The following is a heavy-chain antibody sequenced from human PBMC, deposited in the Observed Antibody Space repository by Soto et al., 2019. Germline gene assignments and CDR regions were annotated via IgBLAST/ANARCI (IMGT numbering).Heavy chain of an antibody. CDR2: IYYSGST. Sequence: QLQLQESGPGRVKPSETLSLTCTVSGGSISSSSYYWGWIRQPPGKGLEWMGSIYYSGSTYYNPSLKSRVTISVDTSKNQFSLKLSSVTAADTAVYYCARRGAGSYSDYWGQGTLVTVSS. CDR3: ARRGAGSYSDY. J-gene: IGHJ4*02. CDR1: GGSISSSSYY. D-gene: IGHD3-10*01. V-gene: IGHV4-39*01.